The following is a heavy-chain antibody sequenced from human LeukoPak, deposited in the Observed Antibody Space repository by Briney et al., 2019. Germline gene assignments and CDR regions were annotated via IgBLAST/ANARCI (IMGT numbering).Heavy chain of an antibody. CDR2: ISSSGSTI. D-gene: IGHD6-13*01. Sequence: KTGGSLRPSCAASGFTFSDYYMSWIRQAPGKGLEWVSYISSSGSTIYYADSVKGRFTISRDNAKNSLYLQMNSLRAEDTAVYYCARGRQQLVPYYYYYGMDVWGQGTTVTVSS. CDR3: ARGRQQLVPYYYYYGMDV. J-gene: IGHJ6*02. V-gene: IGHV3-11*01. CDR1: GFTFSDYY.